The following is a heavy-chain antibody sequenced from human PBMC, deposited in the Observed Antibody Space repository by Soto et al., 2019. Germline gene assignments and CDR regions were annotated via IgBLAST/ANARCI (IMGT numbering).Heavy chain of an antibody. Sequence: GGSLRLSCAASGFTFSSYSMNWVRQAPGKGLEWVSYISSSSSTIYYADSVKGRFTISRDNAKNSLYLQMNSLRAEDTAVYYCARGKLGYCSGGSCYSGMGDYWGQGTLVTVSS. CDR1: GFTFSSYS. J-gene: IGHJ4*02. CDR3: ARGKLGYCSGGSCYSGMGDY. CDR2: ISSSSSTI. V-gene: IGHV3-48*01. D-gene: IGHD2-15*01.